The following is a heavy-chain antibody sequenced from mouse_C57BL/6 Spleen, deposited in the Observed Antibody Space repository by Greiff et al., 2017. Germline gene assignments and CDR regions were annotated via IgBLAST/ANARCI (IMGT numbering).Heavy chain of an antibody. CDR2: ISSGSSTI. J-gene: IGHJ4*01. CDR3: ARPRPGAMDY. Sequence: EVHLVESGGGLVKPGGSLKLSCAASGFTFSDYGMHWVRQAPEKGLEWVAYISSGSSTIYYADTVKGRFTISRDNAKNTLFLQMTSLRSEDTAMYYCARPRPGAMDYWGQGTSVTVSS. CDR1: GFTFSDYG. D-gene: IGHD2-12*01. V-gene: IGHV5-17*01.